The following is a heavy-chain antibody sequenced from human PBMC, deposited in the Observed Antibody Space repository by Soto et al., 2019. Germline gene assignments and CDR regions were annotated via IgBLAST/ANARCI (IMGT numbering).Heavy chain of an antibody. J-gene: IGHJ4*02. Sequence: SETLSLTCIVSGGTLSPNYWAWIRQPPGKGLEWMGYIYYSGTTTNYNPSLKSRVTLSVDTSKNQFSLKLSSVTAADTAVYYCARLGGSYAVPHFDYWGQGTQVTVSS. CDR1: GGTLSPNY. CDR3: ARLGGSYAVPHFDY. V-gene: IGHV4-59*08. D-gene: IGHD1-26*01. CDR2: IYYSGTT.